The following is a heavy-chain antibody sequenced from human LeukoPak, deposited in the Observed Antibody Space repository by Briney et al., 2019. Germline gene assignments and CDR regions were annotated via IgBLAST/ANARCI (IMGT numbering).Heavy chain of an antibody. J-gene: IGHJ5*02. CDR3: ARHGGMTTSTNWFDP. Sequence: ASVKVSCKASGYTFTSYYMHWVRQAPGQGLEWMGIINPSGGSTSYAQKFQGRVTMTRDTSTSTVYMELSSLRSEDTAVYYCARHGGMTTSTNWFDPWGQGTLVTVSS. CDR1: GYTFTSYY. V-gene: IGHV1-46*01. CDR2: INPSGGST. D-gene: IGHD4-11*01.